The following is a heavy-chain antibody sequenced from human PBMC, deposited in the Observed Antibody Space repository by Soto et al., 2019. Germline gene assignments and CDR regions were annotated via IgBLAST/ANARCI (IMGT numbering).Heavy chain of an antibody. D-gene: IGHD1-26*01. Sequence: PGGSLRLSCAASGFTFSSYAMHWVRQAPGKGLEWVAVISCDGSNKYYADSVKGRFTISRDNSKNTLYLQMNSLRAEDTAVYYCARISGSWEPLRGGYFDYWGQGTLVTVSS. CDR2: ISCDGSNK. V-gene: IGHV3-30-3*01. J-gene: IGHJ4*02. CDR1: GFTFSSYA. CDR3: ARISGSWEPLRGGYFDY.